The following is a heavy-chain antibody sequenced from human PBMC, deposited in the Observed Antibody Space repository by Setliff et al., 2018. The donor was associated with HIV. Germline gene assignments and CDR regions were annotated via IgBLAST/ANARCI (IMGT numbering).Heavy chain of an antibody. D-gene: IGHD3-22*01. CDR3: ARADYESGSYFFDY. CDR1: GDSISDYY. Sequence: KTSETLSLTCTVSGDSISDYYWSWIRQSPGKGLEWIGYVYYTGTTSLNPSVKTRVSMSVDTSKKHFSMRLTSVTSADTAIYYCARADYESGSYFFDYWGQGTLVT. V-gene: IGHV4-59*01. CDR2: VYYTGTT. J-gene: IGHJ4*02.